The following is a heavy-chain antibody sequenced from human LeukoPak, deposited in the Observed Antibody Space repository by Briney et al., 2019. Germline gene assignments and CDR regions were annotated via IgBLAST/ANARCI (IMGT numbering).Heavy chain of an antibody. CDR1: GFTYSSYA. D-gene: IGHD2-2*01. CDR2: ISGSGGST. CDR3: ARDPEAYIVVVPAAPGGAFDI. J-gene: IGHJ3*02. Sequence: EPGGSLRLSCAASGFTYSSYAMSWVRQAPGKGLEWVSAISGSGGSTYYADSVKGRFTISRDNSKNTLYLQMDSLRAEDTAVYYCARDPEAYIVVVPAAPGGAFDIWGQGTMVTVSS. V-gene: IGHV3-23*01.